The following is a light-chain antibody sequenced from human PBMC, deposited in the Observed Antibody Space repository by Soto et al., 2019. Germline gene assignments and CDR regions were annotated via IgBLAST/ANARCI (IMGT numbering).Light chain of an antibody. CDR2: DAS. CDR1: QSVSSSY. J-gene: IGKJ2*01. Sequence: EIVLTQSPGTLSLSPGERATLSCRASQSVSSSYLAWYQQKSGQAPRLLIYDASSRATGIPDRFSGSGSGTDFTLTISRLEPEDFAVYYCQQYGSSLYTFGQGTKLEIK. CDR3: QQYGSSLYT. V-gene: IGKV3-20*01.